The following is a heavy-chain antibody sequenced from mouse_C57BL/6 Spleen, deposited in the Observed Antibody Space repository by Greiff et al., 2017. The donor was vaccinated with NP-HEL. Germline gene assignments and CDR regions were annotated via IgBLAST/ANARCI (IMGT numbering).Heavy chain of an antibody. CDR2: FYPGSGSI. CDR3: ARHGLVPSYYGSSYFDY. CDR1: GYTFTEYT. D-gene: IGHD1-1*01. J-gene: IGHJ2*01. Sequence: QVQLKQSGAELVKPGASVKLSCKASGYTFTEYTIHWVKQRSGQGLEWIGWFYPGSGSIKYNEKFKDKATLTADKSSSTVYMELSRLTSEDSAVYFCARHGLVPSYYGSSYFDYWGQGTTLTVSS. V-gene: IGHV1-62-2*01.